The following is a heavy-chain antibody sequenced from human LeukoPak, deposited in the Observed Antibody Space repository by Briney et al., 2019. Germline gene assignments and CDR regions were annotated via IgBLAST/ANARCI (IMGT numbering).Heavy chain of an antibody. CDR2: IFYTGNT. CDR3: ARGGQYDDFDY. CDR1: GASISSFF. J-gene: IGHJ4*02. V-gene: IGHV4-59*01. Sequence: SETLSLTCTVSGASISSFFWSWIRQPPGKGLEWVGHIFYTGNTKFNPSLKSRVTISLDTSKKQFSLKLSSVTAADTAVYYCARGGQYDDFDYWGQGTLVTVSS. D-gene: IGHD3-16*01.